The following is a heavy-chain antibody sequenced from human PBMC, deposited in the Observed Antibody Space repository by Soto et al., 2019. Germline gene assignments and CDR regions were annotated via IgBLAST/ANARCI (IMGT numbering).Heavy chain of an antibody. Sequence: EVQLVESGGGLVKPGGSLRLSCSASGFTFSNAWMNWVRQAPGKGLEWGVRIKSKTDGGTTDYAAPVKGRFTISRDDSKNTLYLKMKRLKNEDTAVYYCTTGGRGVIMLLGGGDYYYYGMDVWGQGTTVTVSS. CDR3: TTGGRGVIMLLGGGDYYYYGMDV. D-gene: IGHD3-10*01. J-gene: IGHJ6*02. CDR1: GFTFSNAW. CDR2: IKSKTDGGTT. V-gene: IGHV3-15*07.